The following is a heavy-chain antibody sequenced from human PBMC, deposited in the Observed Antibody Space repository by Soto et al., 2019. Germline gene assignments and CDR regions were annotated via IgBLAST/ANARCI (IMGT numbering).Heavy chain of an antibody. CDR3: ARGSVVPFNWFDP. D-gene: IGHD2-2*01. CDR2: IYSGGST. V-gene: IGHV3-66*01. Sequence: EVQLVESGGGLVQPGGSLRLSCAASGFTVSSNYMSWVRQAPGKGLEWVSVIYSGGSTYYADSVKGRFTISRDNSKNTLYLQMNSLRAEDTAVYYCARGSVVPFNWFDPWGQGTLVTVSS. CDR1: GFTVSSNY. J-gene: IGHJ5*02.